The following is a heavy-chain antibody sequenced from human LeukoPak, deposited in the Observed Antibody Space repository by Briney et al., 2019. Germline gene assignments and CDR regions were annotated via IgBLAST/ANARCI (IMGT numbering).Heavy chain of an antibody. V-gene: IGHV3-74*01. CDR1: GFTFTTFW. CDR3: ARDLRGSPDR. D-gene: IGHD3-16*01. Sequence: GSLRLSCAASGFTFTTFWMNWVRQVPGKGLVWVSLINPDGSTTTYADSVKGRFTISRDNAKNTVYLQMNSLRGEDTAVYYCARDLRGSPDRWGQGTLVTVSS. CDR2: INPDGSTT. J-gene: IGHJ5*02.